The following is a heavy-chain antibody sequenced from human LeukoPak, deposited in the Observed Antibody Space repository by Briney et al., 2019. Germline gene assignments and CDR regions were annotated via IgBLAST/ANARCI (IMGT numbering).Heavy chain of an antibody. CDR2: IYPGDSDT. D-gene: IGHD6-13*01. J-gene: IGHJ6*03. CDR1: GYSFTSCW. Sequence: LGESLKISCKGSGYSFTSCWIGWVRQMPGKGLEWMGIIYPGDSDTRYSPSFQGQVTISADKSISTAYLQWSSLKASDTAMYYCARTIHGNAPLIAAAAYSYYYYMDVWGKGTTVTVSS. CDR3: ARTIHGNAPLIAAAAYSYYYYMDV. V-gene: IGHV5-51*01.